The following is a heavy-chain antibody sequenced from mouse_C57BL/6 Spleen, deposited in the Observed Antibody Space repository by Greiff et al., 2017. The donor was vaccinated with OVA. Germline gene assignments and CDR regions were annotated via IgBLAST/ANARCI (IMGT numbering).Heavy chain of an antibody. CDR2: IYSGDGDT. Sequence: QVQLQQSGPELVKPGASVKISCKASGYAFSSSWMNWVKQRPGKGLEWIGRIYSGDGDTNYNGKFKGKATLTADKSSSTAYMQLSSLTSEDSAVYFCASNYGSSPWYFDVWGTGTTVTVSS. CDR1: GYAFSSSW. D-gene: IGHD1-1*01. J-gene: IGHJ1*03. CDR3: ASNYGSSPWYFDV. V-gene: IGHV1-82*01.